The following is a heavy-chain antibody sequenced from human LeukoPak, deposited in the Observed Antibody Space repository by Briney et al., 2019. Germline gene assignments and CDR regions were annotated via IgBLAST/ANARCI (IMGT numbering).Heavy chain of an antibody. CDR2: INPNSAGT. V-gene: IGHV1-2*02. CDR3: ARVNYGDYYFDS. J-gene: IGHJ4*02. CDR1: GYTLTGYF. Sequence: SVKVSCKVSGYTLTGYFIHWVRQAPGQGLEWMGWINPNSAGTNCAQKFQGRVTMTRDTSISTAYMELSRLRSDDTAMYYCARVNYGDYYFDSWGQGTLVTVSS. D-gene: IGHD4-17*01.